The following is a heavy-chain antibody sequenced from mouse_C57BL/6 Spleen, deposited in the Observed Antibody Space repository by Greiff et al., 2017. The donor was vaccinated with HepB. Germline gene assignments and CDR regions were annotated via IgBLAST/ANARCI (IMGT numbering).Heavy chain of an antibody. CDR3: TRDYDEGYYAMDY. CDR1: GFTFSDAW. V-gene: IGHV6-6*01. CDR2: IRNKANNHAT. J-gene: IGHJ4*01. Sequence: EVMLVESGGGLVQPGGSMKLSCAASGFTFSDAWMDWVRQSPEKGLEWVAEIRNKANNHATYYAESVKGRFTISRDDSESSVYLQMNSLRAEDTGIYYCTRDYDEGYYAMDYWGQGTSVTVSS. D-gene: IGHD2-4*01.